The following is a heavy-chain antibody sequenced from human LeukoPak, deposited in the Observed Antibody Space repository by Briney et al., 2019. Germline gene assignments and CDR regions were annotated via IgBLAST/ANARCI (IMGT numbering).Heavy chain of an antibody. J-gene: IGHJ4*02. CDR1: GFTFSSYA. CDR3: AKDRYYYDSSALQYYFDY. Sequence: PGGSLRRSCAASGFTFSSYAMTWVRQAPGKGLEWVSAISGSGGSTYYAASVKGRFTISRDNSKNTLYLQMNSLRAEDTAVYYCAKDRYYYDSSALQYYFDYWGQGTLVTVSS. D-gene: IGHD3-22*01. V-gene: IGHV3-23*01. CDR2: ISGSGGST.